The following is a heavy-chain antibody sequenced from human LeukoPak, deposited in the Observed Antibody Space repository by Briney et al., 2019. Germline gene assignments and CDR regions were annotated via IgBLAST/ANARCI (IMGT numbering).Heavy chain of an antibody. CDR2: MNPDSGNT. J-gene: IGHJ4*02. V-gene: IGHV1-8*01. D-gene: IGHD3-9*01. CDR1: GYTFTSYD. CDR3: ARRPSKYYDILTGYYRSEFDY. Sequence: ASVKVSCKASGYTFTSYDINWVRQATGQGLEWMGWMNPDSGNTGYAQKFQGRVTMTRNTSISTAYIELSSLRSGDTAVYYCARRPSKYYDILTGYYRSEFDYWGQGTLVTVSS.